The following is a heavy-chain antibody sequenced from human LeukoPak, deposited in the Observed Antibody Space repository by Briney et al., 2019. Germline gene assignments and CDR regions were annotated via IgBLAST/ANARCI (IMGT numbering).Heavy chain of an antibody. D-gene: IGHD1-26*01. V-gene: IGHV3-48*04. CDR1: GFTFSSYS. J-gene: IGHJ4*02. CDR3: AKGREAYSGSFTPFDS. Sequence: GGSLRLSCAASGFTFSSYSMNWVRQAPGKGLEWVSYISSSGYTIYYADSVKGRFTISRDNAKNSLYLQMNSLRAGDTPVYFCAKGREAYSGSFTPFDSWGQGTLVSVSS. CDR2: ISSSGYTI.